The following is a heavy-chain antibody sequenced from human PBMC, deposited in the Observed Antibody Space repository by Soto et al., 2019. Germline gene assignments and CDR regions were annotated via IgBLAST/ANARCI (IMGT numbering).Heavy chain of an antibody. V-gene: IGHV5-10-1*01. D-gene: IGHD3-9*01. CDR2: IDPSDSYT. CDR1: GYSFTSYW. J-gene: IGHJ6*02. CDR3: ARHSNELRYFGSSYYGMDV. Sequence: PGEPLNISCKRSGYSFTSYWIIWGRQMPGKGLEWMGRIDPSDSYTNYRPSVQGHVTISADKSISTAYRQWSSLKASDTAMYYFARHSNELRYFGSSYYGMDVWGQGTTVTVS.